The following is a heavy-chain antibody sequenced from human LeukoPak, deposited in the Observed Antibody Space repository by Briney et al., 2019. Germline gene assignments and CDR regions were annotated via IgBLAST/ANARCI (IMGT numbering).Heavy chain of an antibody. CDR3: ARATYCGGDSYGLDY. CDR2: ISAYNGNT. D-gene: IGHD2-21*02. J-gene: IGHJ4*02. CDR1: GYTFTSYG. Sequence: ASVKDSCKASGYTFTSYGISWVRQAPGQGLEWMGWISAYNGNTNYAQKLQGRVTMTTDTSTSTAYMELRSLRSDDTAVYYCARATYCGGDSYGLDYWGQGTLVTVSS. V-gene: IGHV1-18*01.